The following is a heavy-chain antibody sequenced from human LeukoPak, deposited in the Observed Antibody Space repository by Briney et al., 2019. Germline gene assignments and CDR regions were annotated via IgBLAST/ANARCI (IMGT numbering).Heavy chain of an antibody. V-gene: IGHV3-23*01. CDR2: ISGSGGNT. Sequence: GGSLRLSCAASGFTFSSYAMSWVRQAPGTGLEWGSGISGSGGNTYYADSVKGRFTISRDNTKNTLYLQMNSLRVEDTAVYYCAKEPPLGYCSSASCYADYWGQGTLVTVSS. D-gene: IGHD2-2*01. CDR3: AKEPPLGYCSSASCYADY. CDR1: GFTFSSYA. J-gene: IGHJ4*02.